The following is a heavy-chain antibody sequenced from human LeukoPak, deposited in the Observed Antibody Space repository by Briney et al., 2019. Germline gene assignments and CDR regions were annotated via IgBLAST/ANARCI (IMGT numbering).Heavy chain of an antibody. CDR1: GDSISTGTYY. J-gene: IGHJ3*02. Sequence: PSQTLSLTCTVSGDSISTGTYYWSWIRQPPGKGLEWIGFFYHTGFTYYNPSLKSRVTISADRSKNHFSLNLNSVIAADTAVYYCAREGRDGYDPDAFDIWGQGTLVTVSS. CDR2: FYHTGFT. D-gene: IGHD5-24*01. CDR3: AREGRDGYDPDAFDI. V-gene: IGHV4-30-2*01.